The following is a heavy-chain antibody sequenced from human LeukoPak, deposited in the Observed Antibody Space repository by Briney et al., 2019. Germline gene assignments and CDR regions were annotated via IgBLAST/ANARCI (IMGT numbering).Heavy chain of an antibody. CDR3: AKDLAGGGSYSFDY. J-gene: IGHJ4*02. V-gene: IGHV3-23*01. D-gene: IGHD1-26*01. CDR1: GFTFSNYA. Sequence: SGGSLRLSCAASGFTFSNYAMNWVRQAPGRGLEWVSAISGSGGSTYYADSVKGRFTISRDNSKNTLYLQMNSLRAEDTAVYYCAKDLAGGGSYSFDYWGQGTLVTVSS. CDR2: ISGSGGST.